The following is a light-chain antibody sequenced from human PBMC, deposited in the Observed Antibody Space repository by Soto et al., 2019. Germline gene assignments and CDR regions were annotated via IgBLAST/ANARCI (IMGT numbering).Light chain of an antibody. Sequence: EIVLTQSPATLSLSPGERATLSCRASPSVTNFLAWYQQKPGQAPRLLIYGAFNRATGIPARFSGSGSGTDFTRPISSLEPEDSAIYYCQQRNNWPPGTFGQGTPLEIK. V-gene: IGKV3-11*01. CDR1: PSVTNF. CDR3: QQRNNWPPGT. J-gene: IGKJ5*01. CDR2: GAF.